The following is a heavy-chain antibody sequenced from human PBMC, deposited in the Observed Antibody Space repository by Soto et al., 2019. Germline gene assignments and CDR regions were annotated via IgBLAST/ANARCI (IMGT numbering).Heavy chain of an antibody. CDR2: IYPGDSDT. CDR3: ARKGYSYGYSLDDAFDI. D-gene: IGHD5-18*01. J-gene: IGHJ3*02. V-gene: IGHV5-51*01. CDR1: GYSFTSYW. Sequence: LKISCKGSGYSFTSYWIGWVRQMPGKGLEWMGIIYPGDSDTRYSPSFQGQVTISADKSISTAYLQWSSLKASDTAMYYCARKGYSYGYSLDDAFDIWGQGTMVTVSS.